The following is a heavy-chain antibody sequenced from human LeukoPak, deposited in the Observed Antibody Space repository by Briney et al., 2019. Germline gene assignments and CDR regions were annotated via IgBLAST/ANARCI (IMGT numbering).Heavy chain of an antibody. J-gene: IGHJ3*02. Sequence: GGSLRLSCAASGFTFSSYSMTWVRQAPGKGLEWVSSISSSSSFIYYADSVKGRFTISRDNAKKSLYLQMNSLRAEDTAVYYCASKTKRGYSYGSPTDAFDIWGQGTMVTVSS. CDR2: ISSSSSFI. V-gene: IGHV3-21*01. CDR1: GFTFSSYS. CDR3: ASKTKRGYSYGSPTDAFDI. D-gene: IGHD5-18*01.